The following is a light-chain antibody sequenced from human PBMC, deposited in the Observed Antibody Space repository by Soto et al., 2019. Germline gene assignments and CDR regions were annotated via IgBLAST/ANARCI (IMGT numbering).Light chain of an antibody. CDR1: SSNIGAGYD. J-gene: IGLJ1*01. CDR3: CSYAGTYSFV. CDR2: GNS. Sequence: QSVLTQPPSVSGAPGQRVTISCTGSSSNIGAGYDVHWYQQLPGTAPKLLIYGNSNRPSGVPDRFSGSKSDNTASLTISGLQAEDEADYYCCSYAGTYSFVFGTGTKVTVL. V-gene: IGLV1-40*01.